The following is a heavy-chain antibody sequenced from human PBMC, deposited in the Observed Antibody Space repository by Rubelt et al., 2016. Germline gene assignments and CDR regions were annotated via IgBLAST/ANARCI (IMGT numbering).Heavy chain of an antibody. V-gene: IGHV1-18*01. J-gene: IGHJ3*02. Sequence: QVQLVQSGAEVKKPGASVKVSCKASGYTFTSYDINWVRQATGQGLEWMGWISAYNGNTIYAQRLQGRGTMTTDVATSTAYMELRSLRSDDTAVYYCARGPQGDACDSWGQGTMGSVSS. CDR2: ISAYNGNT. CDR1: GYTFTSYD. CDR3: ARGPQGDACDS.